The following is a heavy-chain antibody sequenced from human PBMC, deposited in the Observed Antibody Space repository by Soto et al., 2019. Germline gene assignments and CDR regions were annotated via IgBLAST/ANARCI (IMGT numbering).Heavy chain of an antibody. CDR2: IYYSGST. CDR3: ARELSSRWYQGGGYYYGMDV. V-gene: IGHV4-31*03. Sequence: SETLSLTCTVSGGSISSGGYYWSWIRQHPGKGLEWIGYIYYSGSTYYNPSLKSRVTISVDTSKNQFSLKLSSVTAADTAVYYCARELSSRWYQGGGYYYGMDVWGQGTTVTVSS. J-gene: IGHJ6*02. D-gene: IGHD6-13*01. CDR1: GGSISSGGYY.